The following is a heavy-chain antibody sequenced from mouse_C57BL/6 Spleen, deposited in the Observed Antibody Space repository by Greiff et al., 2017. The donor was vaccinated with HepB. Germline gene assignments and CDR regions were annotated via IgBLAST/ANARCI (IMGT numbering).Heavy chain of an antibody. V-gene: IGHV2-2*01. CDR3: ASPYGNYEAWFAY. CDR1: GFSLTSYG. J-gene: IGHJ3*01. D-gene: IGHD2-1*01. Sequence: VQLQQSGPGLVQPSQSLSITCTVSGFSLTSYGVHWVRQSPGKGLEWLGVIWSGGSTDYNAAFISRLSISKDNSKSQVFFKMNRLQADDTAIYYCASPYGNYEAWFAYWGQGTLVTVSA. CDR2: IWSGGST.